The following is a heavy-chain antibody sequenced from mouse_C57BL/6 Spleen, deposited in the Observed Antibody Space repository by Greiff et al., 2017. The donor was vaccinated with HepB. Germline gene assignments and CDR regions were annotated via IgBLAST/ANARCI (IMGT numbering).Heavy chain of an antibody. V-gene: IGHV5-17*01. CDR2: ISSGSSTI. CDR1: GFTFSDYG. D-gene: IGHD1-1*01. Sequence: EVQLVESGGGLVKPGGSLKLSCAASGFTFSDYGMHWVRQAPEKGLEWVAYISSGSSTIYYADTVKGRFTISRDNAKNTLFLQMTSLRSEDTAMYYCARIITTDAMDYWGQGTSVTVSS. J-gene: IGHJ4*01. CDR3: ARIITTDAMDY.